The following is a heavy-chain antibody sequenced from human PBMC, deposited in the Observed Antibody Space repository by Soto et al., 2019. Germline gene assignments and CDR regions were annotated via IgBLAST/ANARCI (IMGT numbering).Heavy chain of an antibody. CDR3: ARGSSIAGLYYGMDV. Sequence: WTWIRQHPGKGLAWIGYNYYSGITYYNPSLKSRVTISLDTSKNQFSLKLSSVTAADTAVYYCARGSSIAGLYYGMDVWGQGTTVTVSS. J-gene: IGHJ6*02. V-gene: IGHV4-31*02. CDR2: NYYSGIT. D-gene: IGHD6-6*01.